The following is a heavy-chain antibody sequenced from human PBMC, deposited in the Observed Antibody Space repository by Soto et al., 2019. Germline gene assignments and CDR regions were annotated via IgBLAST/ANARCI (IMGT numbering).Heavy chain of an antibody. CDR1: GFTFSSYG. J-gene: IGHJ3*02. V-gene: IGHV3-30*03. CDR2: ISYDGSNK. Sequence: QVQLVESGGGVVQPGRSLRLSCAASGFTFSSYGMHWVRQAPGKGLEWVAVISYDGSNKYYADSVKGRFTISRDNSKNTLYLQMNSLRAEDTAVYYCAHPHEVDIWGQGTMVTVSS. CDR3: AHPHEVDI.